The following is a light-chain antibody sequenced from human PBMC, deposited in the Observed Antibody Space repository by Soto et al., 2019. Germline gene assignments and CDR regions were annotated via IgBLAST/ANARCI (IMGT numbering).Light chain of an antibody. CDR3: HSYDSSLSASV. Sequence: QSVLTQTPAVSGAPGQRVTISCTGRSSNIGAGYDVHWYQHLPGTAPKLLIYGTTNRPSGVPDRFSGSKSGISASLAITGLQAEDEADYYCHSYDSSLSASVFGDGTKLTVL. J-gene: IGLJ1*01. CDR1: SSNIGAGYD. V-gene: IGLV1-40*01. CDR2: GTT.